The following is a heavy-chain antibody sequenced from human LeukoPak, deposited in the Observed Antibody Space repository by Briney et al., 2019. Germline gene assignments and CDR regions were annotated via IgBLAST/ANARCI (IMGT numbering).Heavy chain of an antibody. V-gene: IGHV3-74*01. CDR2: INNDGSTT. Sequence: GGSLRLSCAASGFAFSGAWMHWVRQAPGKGLVWVSRINNDGSTTRHADSVKGRFTISRDNARNTLYLQMNSLRVEDTAVYYCARVSGPGMNEYYHLWGQGTLVTVSS. D-gene: IGHD3-10*01. CDR3: ARVSGPGMNEYYHL. CDR1: GFAFSGAW. J-gene: IGHJ1*01.